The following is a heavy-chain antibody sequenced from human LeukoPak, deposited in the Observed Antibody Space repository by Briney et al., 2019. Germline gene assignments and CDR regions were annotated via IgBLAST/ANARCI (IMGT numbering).Heavy chain of an antibody. CDR1: GFTFSNYA. V-gene: IGHV3-64*04. CDR2: ISRNGHST. CDR3: AKLAVAGRKYFDY. J-gene: IGHJ4*02. Sequence: GGSLRLSCSASGFTFSNYALYWVRQAPGKGLEYVSAISRNGHSTYYADSVKGRFTISRDNSKNTLYLQMNSLRAEDTAVYYCAKLAVAGRKYFDYWGQGTLVTVSS. D-gene: IGHD6-19*01.